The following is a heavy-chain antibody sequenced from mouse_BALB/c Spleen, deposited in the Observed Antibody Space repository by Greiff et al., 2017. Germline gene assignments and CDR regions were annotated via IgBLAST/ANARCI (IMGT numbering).Heavy chain of an antibody. CDR3: ARANYGNYGGVLAY. D-gene: IGHD2-1*01. V-gene: IGHV2-2*02. CDR2: IWSGGGT. CDR1: GFSLTSYG. J-gene: IGHJ3*01. Sequence: QVQLKESGPGLVQPSQSLSITCTVSGFSLTSYGVHWVRQSPGKGLEWLGVIWSGGGTDYNAAFISRLSISKDNSKSQVFFKMNSLQANDTAIYYCARANYGNYGGVLAYWGQGTLVTVSA.